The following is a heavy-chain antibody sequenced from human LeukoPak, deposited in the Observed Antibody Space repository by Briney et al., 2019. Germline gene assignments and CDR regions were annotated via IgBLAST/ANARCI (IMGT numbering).Heavy chain of an antibody. CDR1: GFTFSGSA. CDR3: ARGQWLVQGPFDY. J-gene: IGHJ4*02. CDR2: IRSKANSYAT. Sequence: GGSLKLSCAASGFTFSGSAMHWVRQASGKGLEWVGRIRSKANSYATAYAASVKGRFTISRDDSKNTLYLQMNSLRAEDTAVYYCARGQWLVQGPFDYWGQGTLVTVSS. V-gene: IGHV3-73*01. D-gene: IGHD6-19*01.